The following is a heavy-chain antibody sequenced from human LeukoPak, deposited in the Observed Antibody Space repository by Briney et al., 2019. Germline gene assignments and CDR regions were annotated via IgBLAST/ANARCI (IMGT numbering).Heavy chain of an antibody. J-gene: IGHJ4*02. CDR2: IYSGGST. CDR1: GFTVSSNY. Sequence: GGSLRLSCAASGFTVSSNYMSWVRQAPVKGLEWVSVIYSGGSTYYADSVKGRFTISRDNSKNTLYLQMNSLRAEDTAVYYCARENIRLVRGFDYWGQGTLVTVSS. CDR3: ARENIRLVRGFDY. D-gene: IGHD6-19*01. V-gene: IGHV3-53*01.